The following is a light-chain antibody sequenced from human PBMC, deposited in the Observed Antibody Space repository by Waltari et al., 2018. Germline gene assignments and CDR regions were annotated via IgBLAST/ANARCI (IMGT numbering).Light chain of an antibody. CDR1: KLGDKY. V-gene: IGLV3-1*01. CDR2: RSN. Sequence: SYDLTQPPSVSVSPGQTASITCSGAKLGDKYTCWYHQRPGQSPVLVIYRSNKRPSGIPERFYGSNSGNTATLTISGTQAMDEGAYYCQAWVSSTVLFGGGTKLTVL. CDR3: QAWVSSTVL. J-gene: IGLJ2*01.